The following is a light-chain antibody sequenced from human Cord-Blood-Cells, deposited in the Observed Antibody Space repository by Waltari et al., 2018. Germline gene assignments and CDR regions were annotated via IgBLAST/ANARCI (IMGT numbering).Light chain of an antibody. CDR3: QQYYSYPRT. CDR1: PGISSH. V-gene: IGKV1-8*01. Sequence: RMTQPPPPPPASPGDRGSSTRRASPGISSHLTGYQQKPGKAPKLLLYAASTLQSGVPSRFSGSGSGTDFTLTISYLQSEDFSTYYCQQYYSYPRTFGQGTKVEIK. CDR2: AAS. J-gene: IGKJ1*01.